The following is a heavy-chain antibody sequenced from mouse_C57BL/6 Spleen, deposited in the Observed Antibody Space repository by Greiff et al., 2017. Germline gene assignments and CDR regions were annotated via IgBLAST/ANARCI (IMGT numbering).Heavy chain of an antibody. J-gene: IGHJ3*01. D-gene: IGHD1-1*01. CDR2: IYPRSGNT. V-gene: IGHV1-81*01. CDR1: GYTFTSSG. Sequence: QVQLQQSGAELARPGASVKLSCKASGYTFTSSGISWVKQRTGQGLEWIGEIYPRSGNTYYNEKFKGKATLTADKSSSTAYMELRSLTSEDSAVYFCASSTEGFAYWGQGTLVTVSA. CDR3: ASSTEGFAY.